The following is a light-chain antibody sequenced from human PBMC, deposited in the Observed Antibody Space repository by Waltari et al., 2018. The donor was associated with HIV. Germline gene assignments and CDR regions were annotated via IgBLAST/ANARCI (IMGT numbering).Light chain of an antibody. V-gene: IGKV3-11*01. CDR1: QSVNTY. CDR3: QQRSNWPG. J-gene: IGKJ4*01. Sequence: DIVLTQSPATLSLFPGERAPLSCRASQSVNTYLAWYQQKPGQAPRLLIYDASNRATGIPARFSGSGSGTDFTLTISSLEPEDFAVYYCQQRSNWPGFGGGTKVEI. CDR2: DAS.